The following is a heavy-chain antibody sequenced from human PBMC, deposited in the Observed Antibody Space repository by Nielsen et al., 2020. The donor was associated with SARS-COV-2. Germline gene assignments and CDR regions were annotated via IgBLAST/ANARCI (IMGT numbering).Heavy chain of an antibody. D-gene: IGHD3-22*01. CDR2: ISYDGSNK. V-gene: IGHV3-30-3*01. CDR1: GFTFSSYA. CDR3: ARVGNYYDSSGYYP. J-gene: IGHJ5*02. Sequence: GGSLRLSCAASGFTFSSYAMHWVRQAPGKGLEWVAVISYDGSNKYYADSVKGRFTISRDNSKNTLYLQMNSLRAEDTAVYYCARVGNYYDSSGYYPWGQGTLVTVSS.